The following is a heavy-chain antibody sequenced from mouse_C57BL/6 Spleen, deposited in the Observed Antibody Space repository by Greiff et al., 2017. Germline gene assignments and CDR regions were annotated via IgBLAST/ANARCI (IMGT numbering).Heavy chain of an antibody. CDR2: IYPRDGST. D-gene: IGHD2-5*01. CDR1: GYTFTSYD. CDR3: ARAYYSNYGDFDY. V-gene: IGHV1-85*01. J-gene: IGHJ2*01. Sequence: VQLKESGPELVKPGASVKLSCKASGYTFTSYDINWVKQRPGQGLEWIGWIYPRDGSTKYNEKFKGKATLTVDTSSSTAYMELHSLTSEDSAVYFCARAYYSNYGDFDYWGQGTTLTVSS.